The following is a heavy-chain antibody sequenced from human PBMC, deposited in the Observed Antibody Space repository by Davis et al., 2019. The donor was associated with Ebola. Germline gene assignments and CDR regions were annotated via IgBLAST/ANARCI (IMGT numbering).Heavy chain of an antibody. J-gene: IGHJ4*02. D-gene: IGHD4-17*01. V-gene: IGHV3-73*01. CDR1: GFTFSGSA. CDR2: IRSKANSYAT. Sequence: GESLKISCAASGFTFSGSAMHWVRQASGKGLEWVGRIRSKANSYATAYAASVKGRFTISRDDSKNTAYLQMNSLKTEDTAVYYCTGADYGDYGVFDYRGQGTLVTVSS. CDR3: TGADYGDYGVFDY.